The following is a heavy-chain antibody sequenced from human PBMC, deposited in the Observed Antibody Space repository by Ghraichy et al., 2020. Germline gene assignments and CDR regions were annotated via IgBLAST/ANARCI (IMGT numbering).Heavy chain of an antibody. CDR1: GFTFDDYA. J-gene: IGHJ4*02. CDR2: ISWNSGSI. V-gene: IGHV3-9*01. CDR3: AKDSNAYLPYYFDY. Sequence: SLNISCAASGFTFDDYAMHWVRQAPGKGLEWVSGISWNSGSIGYADSVKGRFTISRDNAKNSLYLQMNSLRAEDTALYYCAKDSNAYLPYYFDYWGQGTLVTVSS. D-gene: IGHD1-1*01.